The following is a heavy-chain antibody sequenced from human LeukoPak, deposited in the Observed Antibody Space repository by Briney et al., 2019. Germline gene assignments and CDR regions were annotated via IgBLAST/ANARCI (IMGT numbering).Heavy chain of an antibody. J-gene: IGHJ4*02. D-gene: IGHD3-3*01. Sequence: GGSLRLSCAASGFTFSDYGMHWVRQAPGKGLEWVAFIRYDGGNEYYVDSVKGRFTISRENSKNTLYLQMNSLRAEDTAVYYCTKSFWSGYTYYFDYWGQGTLVTVSS. CDR2: IRYDGGNE. CDR1: GFTFSDYG. V-gene: IGHV3-30*02. CDR3: TKSFWSGYTYYFDY.